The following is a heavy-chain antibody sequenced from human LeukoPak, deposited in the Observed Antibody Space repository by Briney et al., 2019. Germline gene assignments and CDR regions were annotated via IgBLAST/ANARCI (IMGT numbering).Heavy chain of an antibody. J-gene: IGHJ5*02. CDR1: GGSISSGSYY. CDR3: ARGSYDFWSGYQRAYWFDP. D-gene: IGHD3-3*01. Sequence: SQTLSLTCTVSGGSISSGSYYWSWIRQPAGKGLEWIGRIYTSGSTNYNPSPKSRVTISVDTSKNQFSLKLSSVTAADTAVYYCARGSYDFWSGYQRAYWFDPWGQGTLVTVSS. V-gene: IGHV4-61*02. CDR2: IYTSGST.